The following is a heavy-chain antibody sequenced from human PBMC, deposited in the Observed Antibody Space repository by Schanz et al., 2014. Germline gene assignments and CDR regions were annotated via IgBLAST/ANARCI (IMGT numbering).Heavy chain of an antibody. Sequence: EVQLVESGGGLVQPGGSLRLSCTASGFGFSSYSMNWVRQAPGKGLEWVSYISGSSRTIYYADSMKGRFTVSRDNAGTALYLQMNSLRDEDTGLYCCARGGSGSHYRLDYWGQGTLVTVSS. J-gene: IGHJ4*02. V-gene: IGHV3-48*02. CDR3: ARGGSGSHYRLDY. CDR1: GFGFSSYS. CDR2: ISGSSRTI. D-gene: IGHD1-26*01.